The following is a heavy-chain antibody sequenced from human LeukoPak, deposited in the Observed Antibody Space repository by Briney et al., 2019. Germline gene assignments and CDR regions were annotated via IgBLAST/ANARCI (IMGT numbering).Heavy chain of an antibody. J-gene: IGHJ6*02. D-gene: IGHD2-2*02. V-gene: IGHV3-30*18. CDR2: ISYDGSNK. Sequence: GRSLRLSCAASGFTFSSYGMHWVRQAPGKGLEWVAVISYDGSNKYYADSVKGRFTISRDNSKNTLYLQMNSLRAEDTAVYYCAKAHCSSTSCYNSGYYYYGMDVWGQGTTVTVSS. CDR1: GFTFSSYG. CDR3: AKAHCSSTSCYNSGYYYYGMDV.